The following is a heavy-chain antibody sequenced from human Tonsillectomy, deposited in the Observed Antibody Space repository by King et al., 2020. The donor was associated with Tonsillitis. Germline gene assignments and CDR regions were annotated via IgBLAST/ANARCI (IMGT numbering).Heavy chain of an antibody. CDR3: ASGFYGSDWLYKGSF. J-gene: IGHJ4*02. V-gene: IGHV4-4*07. Sequence: QLQESGPGLVKPSETLSRTCTVSGASISSNYWSWIRQPAGKGLEWIGRIYSNGSTNYNPSLRSRVTMSVDTSKKQFSLKLSSVTAADTAVYYCASGFYGSDWLYKGSFWGQGTLVTVSS. D-gene: IGHD6-19*01. CDR2: IYSNGST. CDR1: GASISSNY.